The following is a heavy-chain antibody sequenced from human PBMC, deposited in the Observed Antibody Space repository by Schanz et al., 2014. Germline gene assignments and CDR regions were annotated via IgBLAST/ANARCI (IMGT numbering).Heavy chain of an antibody. Sequence: QVQLQESGPGLVKPSETLSLTCSVSGGSISSYYWSWIRQPAGKGLEWIGRIYTSGSTNYNPSLKSRVTMSVDTSKNQFSLKLSSVTDADTAVYYCARHGRGLAKYQLLYVDYWGQGTLVTVSS. CDR1: GGSISSYY. V-gene: IGHV4-4*07. J-gene: IGHJ4*02. CDR2: IYTSGST. D-gene: IGHD2-2*01. CDR3: ARHGRGLAKYQLLYVDY.